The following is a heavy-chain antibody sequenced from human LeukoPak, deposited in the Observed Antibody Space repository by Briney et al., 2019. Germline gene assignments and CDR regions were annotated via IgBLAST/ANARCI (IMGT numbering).Heavy chain of an antibody. Sequence: PGGSLRLSCAASGFTVSSNHMSWVRQAPGKGLEWVSVIYSGGSTYYADSVKGRFTISRDNSKNTLYLQMNSLRAEDTAVYYCARRGDCSSTSCYVYLSYWGQGTLVTVSS. J-gene: IGHJ4*02. CDR1: GFTVSSNH. CDR3: ARRGDCSSTSCYVYLSY. CDR2: IYSGGST. D-gene: IGHD2-2*01. V-gene: IGHV3-66*04.